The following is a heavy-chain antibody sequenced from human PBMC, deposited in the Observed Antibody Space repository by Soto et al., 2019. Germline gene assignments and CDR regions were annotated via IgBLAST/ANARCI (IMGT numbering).Heavy chain of an antibody. V-gene: IGHV2-5*02. Sequence: QITLKESGPTLVKPTQTLTLTCTFSGFSLSSTRMAVGWIRQPPGKALEWLALIYWDDDKRYSPFLKSRLTTTKHTSNNQVVLTMSNMDPVDTARYYCAHIVVAGLGYYFDYWGQGTLVTVSS. CDR3: AHIVVAGLGYYFDY. D-gene: IGHD6-19*01. J-gene: IGHJ4*02. CDR2: IYWDDDK. CDR1: GFSLSSTRMA.